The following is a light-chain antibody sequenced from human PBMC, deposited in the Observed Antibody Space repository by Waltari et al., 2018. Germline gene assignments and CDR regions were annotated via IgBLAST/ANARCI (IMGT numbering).Light chain of an antibody. J-gene: IGKJ3*01. CDR3: QQYNTYFT. CDR2: KTS. Sequence: DIQMTKSPSTLSASVGDSVTITCRAFQSVTMWLACYTQKSGKAPQRLIYKTSSLESGVPFRFSGSGSGTEFTLTISSLQPDDFATYYCQQYNTYFTFGPGTKVDIK. V-gene: IGKV1-5*03. CDR1: QSVTMW.